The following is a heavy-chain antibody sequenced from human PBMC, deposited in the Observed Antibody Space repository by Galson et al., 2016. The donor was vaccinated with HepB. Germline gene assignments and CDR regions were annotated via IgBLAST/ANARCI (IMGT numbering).Heavy chain of an antibody. V-gene: IGHV4-59*08. CDR1: GGSISSYY. J-gene: IGHJ3*02. D-gene: IGHD2-21*01. Sequence: SETLSLTCTVTGGSISSYYWSWIRQPPGKGLEWIGYINYSGSTNYNPSLKSRVTISVDTSKNQFSLRLSSVTAGDTAVYFCASHCGGDCYNNLADAFDIWGRGTMVTVSS. CDR2: INYSGST. CDR3: ASHCGGDCYNNLADAFDI.